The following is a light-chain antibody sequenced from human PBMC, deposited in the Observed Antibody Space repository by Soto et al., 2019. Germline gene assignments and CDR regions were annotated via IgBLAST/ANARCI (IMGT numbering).Light chain of an antibody. CDR3: GSYTTSSNYV. CDR2: DVS. J-gene: IGLJ1*01. Sequence: QSALTQPASVSGSPGQSITISCTGTFSDVGSYNYVSWYQQYPGKAPKLMIYDVSTRPSGVSDRFSGSKSGNTASLTISGLRAEDEADYYCGSYTTSSNYVFGTGTKLTVL. CDR1: FSDVGSYNY. V-gene: IGLV2-14*03.